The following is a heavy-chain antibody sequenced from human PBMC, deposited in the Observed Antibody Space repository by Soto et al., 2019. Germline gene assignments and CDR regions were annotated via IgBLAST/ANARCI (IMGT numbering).Heavy chain of an antibody. CDR3: ERVRKYYDSSGSLDY. V-gene: IGHV1-2*02. J-gene: IGHJ4*02. CDR2: INPNSGDT. Sequence: ASVKVSCKSSGYTFTGYFMHWVRQAPGQGLEWMGWINPNSGDTKYAQKFQGRVTMTRDMSISTAYMELRRLTSDDTAVYYCERVRKYYDSSGSLDYWGQGTLVTVSS. D-gene: IGHD3-22*01. CDR1: GYTFTGYF.